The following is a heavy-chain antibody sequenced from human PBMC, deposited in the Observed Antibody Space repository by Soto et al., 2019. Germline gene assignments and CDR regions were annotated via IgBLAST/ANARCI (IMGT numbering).Heavy chain of an antibody. J-gene: IGHJ4*02. V-gene: IGHV3-23*01. D-gene: IGHD4-4*01. Sequence: GGSLRLSCAASGFTSISYAMSWVRQAPGKGLEWVSAISGSGGSTYYADSVKGRFTISRDNSKNTLYLQMNSLRAEDTAVYYCAKGPGLQLKEDYWGQGTLVTVSS. CDR1: GFTSISYA. CDR2: ISGSGGST. CDR3: AKGPGLQLKEDY.